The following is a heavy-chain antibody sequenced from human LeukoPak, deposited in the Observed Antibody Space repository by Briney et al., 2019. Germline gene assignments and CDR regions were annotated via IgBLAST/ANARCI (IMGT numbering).Heavy chain of an antibody. Sequence: GGSLRLSCAASGFTFDDYGMSWVRQAPGQGLEWVSCINWNGGSKGYADSVKGRFTISRDNAKNSLYLQVNSLRAEDTALYYCARGKATYVYYYMDVWGKGTTVTVSS. CDR2: INWNGGSK. V-gene: IGHV3-20*04. J-gene: IGHJ6*03. D-gene: IGHD5-12*01. CDR3: ARGKATYVYYYMDV. CDR1: GFTFDDYG.